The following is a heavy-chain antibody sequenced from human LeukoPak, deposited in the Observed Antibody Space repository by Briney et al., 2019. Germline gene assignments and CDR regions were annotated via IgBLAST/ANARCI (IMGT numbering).Heavy chain of an antibody. V-gene: IGHV3-30*02. D-gene: IGHD1-26*01. CDR1: GFTFSSYD. J-gene: IGHJ3*02. CDR2: IRYDGSNK. Sequence: GGSLRLSCAASGFTFSSYDMHWVRQTPGKGLEWVAYIRYDGSNKYYADSVKGRFTISRDNSKNMLYLQMNSLRVEDTAVYYCAKDVCGNYCSFDMWGQGTMVTVSS. CDR3: AKDVCGNYCSFDM.